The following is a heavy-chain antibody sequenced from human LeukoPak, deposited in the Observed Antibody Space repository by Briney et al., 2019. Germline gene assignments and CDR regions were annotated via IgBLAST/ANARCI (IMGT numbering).Heavy chain of an antibody. CDR1: GGSLSSYY. V-gene: IGHV4-59*08. D-gene: IGHD3-16*01. CDR2: IYYRGRT. J-gene: IGHJ1*01. CDR3: ARQSDDLGYFQH. Sequence: PSETLSLTCTVSGGSLSSYYWSWIRQPPGKGLEWIGYIYYRGRTKYNPSLQSRVTISIDTSRNQFSLRLSSVTAADTAVYYCARQSDDLGYFQHWGQGTLVTVSS.